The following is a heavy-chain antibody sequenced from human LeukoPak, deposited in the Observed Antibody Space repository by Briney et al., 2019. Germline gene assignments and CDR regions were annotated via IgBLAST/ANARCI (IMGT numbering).Heavy chain of an antibody. Sequence: GGSLRLSCAASGFTFSSYAMHWVRQAPGKGLEWVAVISYDGSNKYYADSVKGRFTISRDNSKNTLYLQMNSLRAEDTAVYYCARDCREMVYYYGMDVWGQGTTVTVSS. CDR2: ISYDGSNK. CDR1: GFTFSSYA. V-gene: IGHV3-30-3*01. D-gene: IGHD5-24*01. J-gene: IGHJ6*02. CDR3: ARDCREMVYYYGMDV.